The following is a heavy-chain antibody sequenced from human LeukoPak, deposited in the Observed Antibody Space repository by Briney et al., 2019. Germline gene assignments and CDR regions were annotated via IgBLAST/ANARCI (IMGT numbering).Heavy chain of an antibody. D-gene: IGHD2-8*02. CDR1: GFTFSNYW. V-gene: IGHV3-7*04. J-gene: IGHJ4*02. CDR2: INQDGSGK. Sequence: GGSLRLSCAASGFTFSNYWMTWVRQAPGKGLEWVANINQDGSGKYYVDSVKGRFAISRDNAKNSLYLQMNSLRAEDTAVYYCARHRAWSFDYWGQGTLLTVSS. CDR3: ARHRAWSFDY.